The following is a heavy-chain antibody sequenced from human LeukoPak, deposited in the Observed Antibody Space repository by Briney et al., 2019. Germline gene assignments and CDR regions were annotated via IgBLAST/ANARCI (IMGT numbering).Heavy chain of an antibody. J-gene: IGHJ6*03. CDR1: GYSISSGYY. Sequence: SETLSLTCTVSGYSISSGYYWGWIRQPPGKGLEWIGSIYHSGSTYYNPSLKSRVTISVDTSKNQFSLELSSVTAADTAVYYCARGNYYDSNGYYYYHYYMDVWGKGTTVTVSS. CDR2: IYHSGST. V-gene: IGHV4-38-2*02. D-gene: IGHD3-22*01. CDR3: ARGNYYDSNGYYYYHYYMDV.